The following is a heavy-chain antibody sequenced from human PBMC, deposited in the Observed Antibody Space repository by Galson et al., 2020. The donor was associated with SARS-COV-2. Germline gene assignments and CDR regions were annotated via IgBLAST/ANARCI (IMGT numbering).Heavy chain of an antibody. V-gene: IGHV1-18*01. CDR2: ISAYNGNT. CDR3: ARDLLKGIAAAGTGIWFDP. Sequence: ASVKVSCKASGYTFTSYGISWVRQAPGQGLEWMGWISAYNGNTNYAQKLQGRVTMTTDTSTSTAYMELRSLRSDDTAVYYCARDLLKGIAAAGTGIWFDPWGQGTLVTVSS. D-gene: IGHD6-13*01. J-gene: IGHJ5*02. CDR1: GYTFTSYG.